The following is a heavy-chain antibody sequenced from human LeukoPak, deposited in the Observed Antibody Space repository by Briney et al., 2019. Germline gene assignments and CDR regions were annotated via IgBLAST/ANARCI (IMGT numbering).Heavy chain of an antibody. V-gene: IGHV1-69*05. CDR1: GGTFSSYA. Sequence: ASVKVSCKASGGTFSSYAISWVRQAPGQGLEWMGRIIPIFGTANYAQKFQGRVTITTDESTSTAYMELSSLGSEDTAVYYCARAEYSSGWYDDAFDIWGQGTMVTVSS. CDR3: ARAEYSSGWYDDAFDI. CDR2: IIPIFGTA. J-gene: IGHJ3*02. D-gene: IGHD6-19*01.